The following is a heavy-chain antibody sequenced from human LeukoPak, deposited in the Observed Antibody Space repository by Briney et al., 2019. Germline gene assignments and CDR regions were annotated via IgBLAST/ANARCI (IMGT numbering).Heavy chain of an antibody. D-gene: IGHD4-17*01. V-gene: IGHV3-30*03. CDR1: GFTFSSYA. CDR2: ISYDGSNK. CDR3: ARPGTAVTTDYYYGMDV. J-gene: IGHJ6*02. Sequence: GGSLRLSCAASGFTFSSYAMSWVRQAPGKGLEWVAVISYDGSNKYYADSVKGRFTISRDNSKNTLYLQMNSLRAEDTAVYYCARPGTAVTTDYYYGMDVWGQGTTVTVSS.